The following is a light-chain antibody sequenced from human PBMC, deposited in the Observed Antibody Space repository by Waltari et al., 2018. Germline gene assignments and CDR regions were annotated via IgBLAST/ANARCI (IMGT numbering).Light chain of an antibody. CDR1: QDISSY. V-gene: IGKV1-33*01. J-gene: IGKJ2*01. CDR2: DFS. CDR3: QQYEDVPYT. Sequence: DIQMTQSPSSLSASVGDRVTITCPASQDISSYLNWYQQIPGKAPKLLIYDFSNLESGVPSRFSGGGSGTDFTLTISSLQSEDIATYYCQQYEDVPYTFGQGTKLMIK.